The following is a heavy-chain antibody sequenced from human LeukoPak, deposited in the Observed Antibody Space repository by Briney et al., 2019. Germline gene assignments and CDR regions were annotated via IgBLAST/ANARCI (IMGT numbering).Heavy chain of an antibody. CDR3: ARWQDSSGYYYAGELYYFDY. Sequence: GESLKISCKGSGYSFTSYWIGWVRQMPGKGLEWMGIIYPGDSDTRYSPSFQGQVTISADKSISTAYLQWSSLKASDTAMYYCARWQDSSGYYYAGELYYFDYWGQGTLVTVSS. CDR1: GYSFTSYW. J-gene: IGHJ4*02. D-gene: IGHD3-22*01. V-gene: IGHV5-51*01. CDR2: IYPGDSDT.